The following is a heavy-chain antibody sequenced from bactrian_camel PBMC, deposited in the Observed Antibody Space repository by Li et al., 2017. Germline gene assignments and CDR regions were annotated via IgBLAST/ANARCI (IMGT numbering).Heavy chain of an antibody. J-gene: IGHJ4*01. CDR3: AAAFVKTCRWSTMGWNY. CDR1: GNTASTAC. V-gene: IGHV3S54*01. D-gene: IGHD3*01. CDR2: LYTGGT. Sequence: HVQLVESGGGTAQTGGSLRLSCAASGNTASTACMGWFRQAPGKDREKVANLYTGGTWYTDSVKGRFTISQDNDKGTLYLQMSNLKPEDTATYFCAAAFVKTCRWSTMGWNYWGQGTQVTVS.